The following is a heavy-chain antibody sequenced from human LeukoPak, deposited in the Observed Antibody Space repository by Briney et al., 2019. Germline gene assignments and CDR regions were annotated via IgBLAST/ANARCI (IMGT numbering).Heavy chain of an antibody. D-gene: IGHD2-15*01. Sequence: ASVKVSCKASGYTFTSYDINWVRQATGQGLEWMGWMNPNSGNTGYAQKFEGRVTMTRNTSISTAYMELSSLRSEDTAVYHCARVKVVGGSCFFYWGQGTLVTVSS. CDR3: ARVKVVGGSCFFY. V-gene: IGHV1-8*01. CDR1: GYTFTSYD. J-gene: IGHJ4*02. CDR2: MNPNSGNT.